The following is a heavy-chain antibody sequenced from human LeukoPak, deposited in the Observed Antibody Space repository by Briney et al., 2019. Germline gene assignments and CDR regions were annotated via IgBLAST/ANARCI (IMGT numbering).Heavy chain of an antibody. CDR3: ARDPCSYPQVGARKNWFDP. V-gene: IGHV3-30-3*01. D-gene: IGHD1-26*01. CDR1: AFTFSNYT. CDR2: ISYDGSNK. Sequence: PGGSLRLSCAASAFTFSNYTMHWVRQAPGKGLEWVAVISYDGSNKYYADSVKGRFTISRDNSKNTLYLQMNSLRAEDTAVYYCARDPCSYPQVGARKNWFDPWGQGTLVTVSS. J-gene: IGHJ5*02.